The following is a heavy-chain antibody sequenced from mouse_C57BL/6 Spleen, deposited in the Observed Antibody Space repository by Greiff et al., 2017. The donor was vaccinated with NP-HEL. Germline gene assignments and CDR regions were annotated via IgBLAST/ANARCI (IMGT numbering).Heavy chain of an antibody. D-gene: IGHD3-2*02. CDR3: ARRAQLRLPLDAMDY. CDR1: GYTFTSYW. J-gene: IGHJ4*01. Sequence: QVQLQQPGAELVKPGASVKLSCKASGYTFTSYWMHWVKQRPGQGLEWIGMIHPNSGSTNYNEKFKRKATLTVDKSSSTAYMQLSSLTYEDSAVYYCARRAQLRLPLDAMDYWGQGTSVTVSS. V-gene: IGHV1-64*01. CDR2: IHPNSGST.